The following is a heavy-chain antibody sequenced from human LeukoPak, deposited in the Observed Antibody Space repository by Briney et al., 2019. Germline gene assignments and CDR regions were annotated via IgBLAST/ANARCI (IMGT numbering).Heavy chain of an antibody. CDR1: GYSFTSYW. D-gene: IGHD6-13*01. V-gene: IGHV5-51*01. Sequence: GESLKISCKGSGYSFTSYWIGWLRQMPGKGLEWMGIIYPGGSDTRYSPSFQGQVTISADKSISTAYLQWSSLKASDTAMYYCAIKAGGIAAAIDYWGQGTLVTVSS. J-gene: IGHJ4*02. CDR3: AIKAGGIAAAIDY. CDR2: IYPGGSDT.